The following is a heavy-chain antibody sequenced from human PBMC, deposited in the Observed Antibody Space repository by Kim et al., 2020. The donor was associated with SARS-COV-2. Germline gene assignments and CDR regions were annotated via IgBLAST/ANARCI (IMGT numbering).Heavy chain of an antibody. Sequence: GGSLRLSCAASGFTFSDYYMSWIRQAPGKGLVWVSYISSSGSTIYYADSVKGRFTISRDNAKNSLYLQMNSLRAEDTAVYYCARDRGHYYYYGMDVWGQGTTVTVSS. V-gene: IGHV3-11*01. CDR1: GFTFSDYY. CDR2: ISSSGSTI. CDR3: ARDRGHYYYYGMDV. J-gene: IGHJ6*02.